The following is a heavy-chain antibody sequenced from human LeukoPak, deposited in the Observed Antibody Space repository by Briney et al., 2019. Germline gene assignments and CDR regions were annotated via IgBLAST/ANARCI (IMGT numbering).Heavy chain of an antibody. D-gene: IGHD6-13*01. V-gene: IGHV3-23*01. Sequence: AGGSLRLSCAASGFSFSSYAMSWVRQTPGKGLEWVSGISGNGGSTYYADSVKGRFTISRDNSKNTLYLQMNSLRAEDTAVYYCTKDAAYSSSWFGYFDYWGQGTLVTVSS. J-gene: IGHJ4*02. CDR3: TKDAAYSSSWFGYFDY. CDR1: GFSFSSYA. CDR2: ISGNGGST.